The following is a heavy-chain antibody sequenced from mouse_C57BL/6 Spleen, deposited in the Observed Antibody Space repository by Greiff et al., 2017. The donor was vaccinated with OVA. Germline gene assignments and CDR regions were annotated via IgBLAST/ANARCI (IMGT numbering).Heavy chain of an antibody. D-gene: IGHD1-1*01. J-gene: IGHJ2*01. CDR1: GYTFTSYD. V-gene: IGHV1-85*01. CDR2: IYPRDGST. CDR3: ARSLVTTVVATDFDY. Sequence: VQLQQSGPELVKPGASVKLSCKASGYTFTSYDINWVKQRPGQGLEWIGWIYPRDGSTKYNAKFKGKATLTVDTSSSTAYMELHSLTSEDSAVYFCARSLVTTVVATDFDYWGKGTTLTVSS.